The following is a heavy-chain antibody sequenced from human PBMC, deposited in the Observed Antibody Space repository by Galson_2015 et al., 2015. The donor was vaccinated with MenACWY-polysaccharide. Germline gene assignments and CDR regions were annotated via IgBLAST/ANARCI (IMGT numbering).Heavy chain of an antibody. CDR1: GFSLSTRGVG. Sequence: PALVKPTQTLTLTCTFSGFSLSTRGVGVGWIRQPPGKALEWLALIYWDDDKRYSPSLKSRLTITKDTSKNQVVLTMSNMDPVDTATYYCAHSLDCSGGSCYLHYWGQGTLVTVSS. CDR2: IYWDDDK. V-gene: IGHV2-5*02. D-gene: IGHD2-15*01. J-gene: IGHJ4*02. CDR3: AHSLDCSGGSCYLHY.